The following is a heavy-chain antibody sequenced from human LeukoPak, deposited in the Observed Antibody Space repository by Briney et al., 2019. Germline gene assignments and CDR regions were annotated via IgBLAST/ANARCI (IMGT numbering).Heavy chain of an antibody. CDR2: IYYSGST. CDR1: GGSISSYY. J-gene: IGHJ5*02. V-gene: IGHV4-59*01. CDR3: ARLEYQLLNNWFDP. Sequence: PSETLSLTCTVSGGSISSYYWSWIRQPPGKGLEWIGYIYYSGSTNYNPSLKSRVTISVDTSKNQFSPKLSSVTAADTAVYYCARLEYQLLNNWFDPWGQGTLVTVSS. D-gene: IGHD2-2*01.